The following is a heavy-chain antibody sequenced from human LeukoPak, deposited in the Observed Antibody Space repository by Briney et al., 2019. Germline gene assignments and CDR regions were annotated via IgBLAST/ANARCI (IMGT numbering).Heavy chain of an antibody. D-gene: IGHD6-13*01. CDR3: ARWYSSSWYPSGWFDP. Sequence: ASVKVSCKASGYTFTSYGISWVRQAPGQGLEWMGIINPSGGSTSYTQKFQGRVTMTRDTSTSTVYMELSSLRSEDTAVYYCARWYSSSWYPSGWFDPWGQGTLVTVSS. CDR1: GYTFTSYG. CDR2: INPSGGST. V-gene: IGHV1-46*01. J-gene: IGHJ5*02.